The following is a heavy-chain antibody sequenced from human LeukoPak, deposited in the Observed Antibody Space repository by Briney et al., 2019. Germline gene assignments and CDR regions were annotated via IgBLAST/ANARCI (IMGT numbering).Heavy chain of an antibody. CDR1: GFTFSSYA. CDR3: ARGRDGYNYYYFDY. J-gene: IGHJ4*02. D-gene: IGHD5-24*01. V-gene: IGHV3-30*04. Sequence: GGSLRLSCAASGFTFSSYAMHWVRQAPGKGLEWVAVISYDGSNKYYADSVKGRFTISRDNSKNTLYLQMNSLRAEDTAVYYCARGRDGYNYYYFDYWGQGTLVTVSS. CDR2: ISYDGSNK.